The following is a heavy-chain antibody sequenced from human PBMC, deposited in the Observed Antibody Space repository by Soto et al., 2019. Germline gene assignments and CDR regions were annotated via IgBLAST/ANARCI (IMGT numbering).Heavy chain of an antibody. CDR1: GGSISSGDYY. V-gene: IGHV4-30-4*01. D-gene: IGHD3-9*01. CDR2: IYYSGST. Sequence: QVQLQESGPGLVKPSQTLSLTCTVSGGSISSGDYYWSWIRQPPGKGLEWIGYIYYSGSTYYNPSLKSRVTISVDTSKNQFSLKLSSVTAADTAVYYCARGGLRYFDWAPGYYFDYWGQGTLVTVSS. CDR3: ARGGLRYFDWAPGYYFDY. J-gene: IGHJ4*02.